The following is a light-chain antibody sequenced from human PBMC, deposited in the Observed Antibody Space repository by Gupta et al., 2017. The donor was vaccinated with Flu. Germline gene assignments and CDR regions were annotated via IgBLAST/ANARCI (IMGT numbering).Light chain of an antibody. Sequence: QTVVTQEPSLTVSPAVTVTLTCASSTGAVTSGYYPNWFQQKPGQAPRALIYSTSKKHTWSPARFSGSLLGGKAALTLSGVQPEDEAEYYCLLYYGGTLLWMFGGGTKLTVL. CDR3: LLYYGGTLLWM. J-gene: IGLJ3*02. V-gene: IGLV7-43*01. CDR2: STS. CDR1: TGAVTSGYY.